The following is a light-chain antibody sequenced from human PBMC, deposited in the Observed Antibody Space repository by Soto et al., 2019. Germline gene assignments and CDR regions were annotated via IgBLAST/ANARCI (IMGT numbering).Light chain of an antibody. J-gene: IGLJ2*01. CDR1: SSDVGGYNY. Sequence: QSALTQPASVSGCPGQSITISCTGTSSDVGGYNYVSWYQQHPGKAPKLMIYEVSNRPSGVSNRFSGSKSGNTASLTISGLQAEDEADYSCSSYTSSSTLVVFGGGTKLTVL. CDR3: SSYTSSSTLVV. CDR2: EVS. V-gene: IGLV2-14*01.